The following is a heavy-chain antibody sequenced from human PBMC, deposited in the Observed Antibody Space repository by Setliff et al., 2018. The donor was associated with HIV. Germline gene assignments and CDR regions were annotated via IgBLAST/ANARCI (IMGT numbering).Heavy chain of an antibody. CDR1: GGSITSSGYH. D-gene: IGHD2-8*01. CDR3: KRXXXPPAVCFDF. Sequence: SETLSLTCSVSGGSITSSGYHWXXIRQXPXKGLEWLGNIYYSGDTFYNASLRSRLTXSXXTSKNQFSLKLNSVPPSDTAMYYCKRXXXPPAVCFDFWGXGTXVTVXS. CDR2: IYYSGDT. V-gene: IGHV4-39*01. J-gene: IGHJ3*01.